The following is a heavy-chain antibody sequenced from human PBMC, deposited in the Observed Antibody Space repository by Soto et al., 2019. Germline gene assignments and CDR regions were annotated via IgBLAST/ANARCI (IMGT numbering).Heavy chain of an antibody. CDR2: ISGSGGST. J-gene: IGHJ4*02. D-gene: IGHD3-9*01. Sequence: GGSLRLSCAASGFTFSSYAMSWVRQAPGKGLEWVSAISGSGGSTYYADSVKGRFTISRDNSKNTLYLQMNSLRAEDTAVYYCAKCGTVIPHYDILTGFDYWGQGTLVTVSS. V-gene: IGHV3-23*01. CDR1: GFTFSSYA. CDR3: AKCGTVIPHYDILTGFDY.